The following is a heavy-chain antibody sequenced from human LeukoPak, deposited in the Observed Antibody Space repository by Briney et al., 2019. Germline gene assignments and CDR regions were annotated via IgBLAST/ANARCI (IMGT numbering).Heavy chain of an antibody. J-gene: IGHJ4*02. V-gene: IGHV3-64*01. D-gene: IGHD3-10*01. CDR2: ISSNGGST. CDR1: GFTFSSYA. CDR3: ARVLALRGVITNYFDY. Sequence: GGSLRLSCAASGFTFSSYAMHWVRQAPGKGLEYVSAISSNGGSTYYANSVKGRFTISRDNSKNTLYLQMGSLRAEDMAVYYCARVLALRGVITNYFDYWGQGTLVTVSS.